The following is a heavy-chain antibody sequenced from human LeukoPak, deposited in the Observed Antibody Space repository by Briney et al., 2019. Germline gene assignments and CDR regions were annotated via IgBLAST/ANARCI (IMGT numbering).Heavy chain of an antibody. J-gene: IGHJ6*03. V-gene: IGHV1-69*13. Sequence: SVKVSCKASGGTFSSYAISWVRQAPGQGLEWMGGIIPIFGTANYAQKFQGRVTITADESTSTAYMELSSLRSEDTAVYYCARGARGYGSGYTVMMGYYYYMDVWGKGTTVTVSS. D-gene: IGHD2-15*01. CDR2: IIPIFGTA. CDR1: GGTFSSYA. CDR3: ARGARGYGSGYTVMMGYYYYMDV.